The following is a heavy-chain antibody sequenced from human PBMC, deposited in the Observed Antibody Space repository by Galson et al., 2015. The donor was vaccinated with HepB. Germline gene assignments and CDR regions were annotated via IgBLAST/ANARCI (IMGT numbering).Heavy chain of an antibody. CDR3: AKGRGMILESWFFDY. D-gene: IGHD3-16*01. CDR2: IDNDVVTA. V-gene: IGHV3-23*01. Sequence: SLRLSCSASGFSFRIYAMNWVRPAPGKGLEWVSTIDNDVVTAFYPVSVKGRFTITRNNSKNTVYLQMTNLRGKDTAVDYCAKGRGMILESWFFDYWGQGAPVTVSS. J-gene: IGHJ4*02. CDR1: GFSFRIYA.